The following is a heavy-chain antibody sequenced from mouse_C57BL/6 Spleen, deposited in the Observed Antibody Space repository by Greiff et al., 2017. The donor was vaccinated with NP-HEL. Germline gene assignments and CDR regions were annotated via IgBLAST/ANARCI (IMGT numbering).Heavy chain of an antibody. J-gene: IGHJ4*01. D-gene: IGHD1-1*01. CDR1: GFSLTSYG. CDR3: ARIGSSYRYYAMDY. CDR2: IWSGGST. Sequence: VKLQESGPGLVQPSQSLSITCTVSGFSLTSYGVHWVRQSPGKGLEWLGVIWSGGSTDYNAAFISRLSISKDNSKSQVFFKMNSLQADDTAIYYCARIGSSYRYYAMDYWGQGTSVTVSS. V-gene: IGHV2-2*01.